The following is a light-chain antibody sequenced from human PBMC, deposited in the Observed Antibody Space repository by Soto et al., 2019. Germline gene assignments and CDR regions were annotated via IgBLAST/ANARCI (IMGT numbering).Light chain of an antibody. CDR1: QSVYRTY. V-gene: IGKV3-20*01. CDR2: GAS. J-gene: IGKJ1*01. CDR3: QQYGSSRWT. Sequence: EIVLTQSPGTLSLSPGERATLSCRASQSVYRTYLTWYQQKPGQAPRLLIYGASSRATGIPDRFSGSGSGTDFTLTISRLEPEDFAVYYCQQYGSSRWTFGQGTKVEIK.